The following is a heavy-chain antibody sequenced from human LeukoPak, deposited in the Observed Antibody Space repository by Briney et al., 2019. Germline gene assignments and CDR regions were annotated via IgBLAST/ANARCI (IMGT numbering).Heavy chain of an antibody. CDR3: ARAYNYGSGSYSAFPY. D-gene: IGHD3-10*01. V-gene: IGHV4-59*01. Sequence: SETLSLTCTVSGGSISSYFWSWIRQPPGKGLEWIGYIYYSGSTNYNYNPSLKSRVTLSVDTSKNHFSLKLSSVTAADAAVYYSARAYNYGSGSYSAFPYWGQGTLVTVSS. J-gene: IGHJ4*02. CDR1: GGSISSYF. CDR2: IYYSGST.